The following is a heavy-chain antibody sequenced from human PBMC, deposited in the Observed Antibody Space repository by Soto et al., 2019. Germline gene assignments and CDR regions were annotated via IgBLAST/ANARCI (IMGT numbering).Heavy chain of an antibody. J-gene: IGHJ6*03. D-gene: IGHD6-13*01. CDR3: ARVEQLVFHYMDV. CDR1: GGSFSGYY. Sequence: SETLSLTCAIYGGSFSGYYWSWIRQPPGKGLEWIGEINHSGSTNYNPSLKSRVTISVDTSKNQFSLKLSSVTAADTAVYYCARVEQLVFHYMDVWGKGTKVTVSS. V-gene: IGHV4-34*01. CDR2: INHSGST.